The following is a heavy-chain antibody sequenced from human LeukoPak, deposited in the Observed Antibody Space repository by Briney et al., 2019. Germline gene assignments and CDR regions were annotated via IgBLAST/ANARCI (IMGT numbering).Heavy chain of an antibody. CDR1: GYTFTSYY. CDR2: INPSGGST. CDR3: ARDPSPGIAAAGGIHWFDY. Sequence: ASVKVSCKASGYTFTSYYMHWVRQAPGQGLEWMGIINPSGGSTSYAQKFQGRVTMTRDTSTSTVYMELSSLRSEDTAVYYCARDPSPGIAAAGGIHWFDYWGQGTLVTVSS. V-gene: IGHV1-46*03. J-gene: IGHJ4*02. D-gene: IGHD6-13*01.